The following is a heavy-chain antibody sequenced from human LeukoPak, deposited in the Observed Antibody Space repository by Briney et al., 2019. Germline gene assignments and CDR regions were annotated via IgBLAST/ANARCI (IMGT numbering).Heavy chain of an antibody. CDR3: ARGGIVVVPAATAGMDV. D-gene: IGHD2-2*01. J-gene: IGHJ6*02. CDR1: GGSFSGYY. Sequence: SETLSLTCAVYGGSFSGYYWSWIRHPPRKGREWIGEINHSVSTNYNPSLKSRVTISVDTSKTQFSLKLSSVTAADTAVYYCARGGIVVVPAATAGMDVWGQGTTVTVSS. CDR2: INHSVST. V-gene: IGHV4-34*01.